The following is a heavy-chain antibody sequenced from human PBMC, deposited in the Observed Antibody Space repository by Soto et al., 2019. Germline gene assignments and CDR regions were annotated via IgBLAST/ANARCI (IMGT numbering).Heavy chain of an antibody. Sequence: QVQLQESGPGLVKPSGTLSLTCAVSGGSVSSSNWWSWVRQSPGKGLEWMGEIYHSGSAHYNPSLERPATISLVKSKNQFSLRLASVTAADTAVYYCARVPGVVVSADDAFDIWGPGTRVIVSS. CDR1: GGSVSSSNW. V-gene: IGHV4-4*02. J-gene: IGHJ3*02. CDR3: ARVPGVVVSADDAFDI. CDR2: IYHSGSA. D-gene: IGHD2-21*02.